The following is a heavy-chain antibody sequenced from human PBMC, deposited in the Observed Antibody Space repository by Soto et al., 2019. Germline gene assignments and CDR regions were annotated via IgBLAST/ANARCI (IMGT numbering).Heavy chain of an antibody. CDR1: GFAFRTSG. CDR2: ISYDGSRE. D-gene: IGHD3-16*01. J-gene: IGHJ4*02. Sequence: QVQLVESGGGVIQPGRSLRLSCAASGFAFRTSGMHWVRQAPGKGLQWVAIISYDGSREYYLDSVKGRFTISRDNPKNTLYLQMNSLRAEDTAVYYCAKDRVGSGLGEIDYWCQGTPLSVSS. CDR3: AKDRVGSGLGEIDY. V-gene: IGHV3-30*18.